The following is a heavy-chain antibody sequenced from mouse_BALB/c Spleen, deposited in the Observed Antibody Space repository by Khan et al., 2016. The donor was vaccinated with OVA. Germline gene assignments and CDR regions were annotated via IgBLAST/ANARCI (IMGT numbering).Heavy chain of an antibody. CDR2: ISYDGSN. CDR1: GYSITSGYY. D-gene: IGHD2-1*01. Sequence: EVQLQESGPGLVKPSQSLSLTCSVTGYSITSGYYWSWIRQFPGNRLEWMGYISYDGSNNYNPSLKNRISITRDTSQKQFFLKLNSVTTEDTATYYCASKSYGKGAYWGQGTLVTVSA. V-gene: IGHV3-6*02. CDR3: ASKSYGKGAY. J-gene: IGHJ3*01.